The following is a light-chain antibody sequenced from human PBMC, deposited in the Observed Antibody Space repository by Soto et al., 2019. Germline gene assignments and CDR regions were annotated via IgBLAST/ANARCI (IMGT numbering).Light chain of an antibody. J-gene: IGLJ2*01. Sequence: QSALTQPASVSGSPGQSITISCTGTDSDIGAYNYVSCYQQYPGQAPKLMIRDVSNRPSGISNRFSGSKSGNVASLTISGLQAEDEADYHCSSYTTSDTLLFGGGTKLTVL. CDR2: DVS. CDR1: DSDIGAYNY. CDR3: SSYTTSDTLL. V-gene: IGLV2-14*03.